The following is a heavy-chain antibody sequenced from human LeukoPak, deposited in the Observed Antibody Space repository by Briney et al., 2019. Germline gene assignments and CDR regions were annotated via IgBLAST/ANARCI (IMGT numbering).Heavy chain of an antibody. J-gene: IGHJ4*02. D-gene: IGHD5-24*01. CDR1: GGSISSYY. V-gene: IGHV4-59*08. Sequence: PSETLSLTCTVSGGSISSYYWSWIRQPPGKGLEWIGYIYYSGSTNYNPSLKSRVTISVDTSKNQFSLKLSSVTAVDTAVYYCARWVEMATMGRFFDYWGQGTLVTVSS. CDR2: IYYSGST. CDR3: ARWVEMATMGRFFDY.